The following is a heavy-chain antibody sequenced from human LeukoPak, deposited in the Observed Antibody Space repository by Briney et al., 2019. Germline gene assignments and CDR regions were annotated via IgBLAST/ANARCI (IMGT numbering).Heavy chain of an antibody. CDR1: GFTFSSYG. D-gene: IGHD5-18*01. J-gene: IGHJ4*02. V-gene: IGHV3-30*02. CDR2: IRYDGSNK. CDR3: AKEPPADTYFDY. Sequence: GGSLRLSCAASGFTFSSYGMHWVRQAPGKGLEWVAFIRYDGSNKYYADSVKGRFTISRDNSKNTLYLQMNSLRAEDTAVYYCAKEPPADTYFDYWGQGTLVTVSS.